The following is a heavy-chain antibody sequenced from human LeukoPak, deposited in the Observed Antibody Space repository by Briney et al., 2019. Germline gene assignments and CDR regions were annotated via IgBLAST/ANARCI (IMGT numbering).Heavy chain of an antibody. V-gene: IGHV4-39*02. CDR2: IYYSGNT. CDR3: ARDRGTWNDDGFDY. D-gene: IGHD1-1*01. CDR1: GGSISSSSYY. J-gene: IGHJ4*02. Sequence: SETLSLTCTVSGGSISSSSYYWGWIRQPPGKGLEWIGSIYYSGNTYYNASLKSQVSISIDTSKNQFSLRLTSVTAADTAVYYCARDRGTWNDDGFDYWGQGTLVTVSS.